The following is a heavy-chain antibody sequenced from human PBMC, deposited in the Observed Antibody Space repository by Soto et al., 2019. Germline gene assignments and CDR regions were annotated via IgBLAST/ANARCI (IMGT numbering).Heavy chain of an antibody. CDR1: GGSISSGGYS. Sequence: LSETLSLTCAVSGGSISSGGYSWSWIRQPPGKGLEWIGYIYHSGSTYYNPSLKSRVTISVDTSKNQFSLKLSSVTAADTAVYYCAREGIAAAGNWFDPWGQGTLVTVSS. CDR2: IYHSGST. V-gene: IGHV4-30-2*01. CDR3: AREGIAAAGNWFDP. D-gene: IGHD6-13*01. J-gene: IGHJ5*02.